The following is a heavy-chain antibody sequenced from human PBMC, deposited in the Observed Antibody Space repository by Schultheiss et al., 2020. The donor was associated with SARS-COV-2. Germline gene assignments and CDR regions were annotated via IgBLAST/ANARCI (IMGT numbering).Heavy chain of an antibody. D-gene: IGHD6-13*01. V-gene: IGHV4-59*04. J-gene: IGHJ5*02. Sequence: SETLSLTCTVSGGSISSFYWTWIRQSPGRGLEWIGSIYYSGSTNYNPSLKSRVTISVDTSKNQFSLKLSSVTAADTAVYYCAVFSRIAAAGTAWFDPWGQGTLVTVSS. CDR1: GGSISSFY. CDR3: AVFSRIAAAGTAWFDP. CDR2: IYYSGST.